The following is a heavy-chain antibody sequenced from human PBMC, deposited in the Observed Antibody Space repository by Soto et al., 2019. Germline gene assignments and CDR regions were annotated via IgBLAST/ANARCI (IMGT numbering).Heavy chain of an antibody. V-gene: IGHV4-38-2*01. CDR1: GYSISSGYC. CDR3: ARVMYGDATRGVYNWFDT. J-gene: IGHJ5*02. CDR2: IYHSGST. Sequence: PSATLSHTCDDPGYSISSGYCWGCIRQRPGKGLEWIGSIYHSGSTYYNPSLKSRVTISVDTSKNQFSLKLSSVTAADTAVYYCARVMYGDATRGVYNWFDTWGQGTVVTVSS. D-gene: IGHD4-17*01.